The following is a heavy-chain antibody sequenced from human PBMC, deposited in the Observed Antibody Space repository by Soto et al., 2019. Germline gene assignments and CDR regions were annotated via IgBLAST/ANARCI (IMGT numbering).Heavy chain of an antibody. D-gene: IGHD2-21*02. Sequence: EVQLVETGGGLIQPGGSLRLSCAASGLTVSSSYMSWVRQAPGKGLEWVSIVYSGGSTYYADSVKGRFTISRDSSKNMLYLQMNSLRAEDTAVYYCARGSYCGGGCYGAAFDIWGQGTMVTVSS. CDR2: VYSGGST. CDR3: ARGSYCGGGCYGAAFDI. V-gene: IGHV3-53*02. CDR1: GLTVSSSY. J-gene: IGHJ3*02.